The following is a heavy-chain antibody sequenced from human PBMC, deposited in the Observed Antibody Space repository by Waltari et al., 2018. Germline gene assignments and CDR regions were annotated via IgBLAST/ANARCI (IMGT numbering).Heavy chain of an antibody. Sequence: QVQLVQSGAEVKKPGASVKVSCKASGYTFTGYYIHWVRQAPGQGLAWMGWITPNSGGTNYAQKFQGRVTMTRDTSISTVYMELSRLRSDDTAVYYCASMPWDIPLTNDCWGQGTLVTVSS. J-gene: IGHJ4*02. CDR2: ITPNSGGT. CDR3: ASMPWDIPLTNDC. CDR1: GYTFTGYY. V-gene: IGHV1-2*02. D-gene: IGHD1-26*01.